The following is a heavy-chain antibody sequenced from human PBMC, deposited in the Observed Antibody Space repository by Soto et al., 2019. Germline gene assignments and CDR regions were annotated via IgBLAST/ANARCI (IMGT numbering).Heavy chain of an antibody. V-gene: IGHV3-21*01. D-gene: IGHD1-26*01. Sequence: EVQLVESGGGLVKPWGSLRLSCAASGFTFSSYSMNWVRQAPGKGLEWVSSISSSSSYKYYADSVKGRFSISRDNAKNSLFLKMNSLRAEDTAVYYCARDPSDLWEPDQYFQYWGQGTLVTVSS. J-gene: IGHJ1*01. CDR3: ARDPSDLWEPDQYFQY. CDR1: GFTFSSYS. CDR2: ISSSSSYK.